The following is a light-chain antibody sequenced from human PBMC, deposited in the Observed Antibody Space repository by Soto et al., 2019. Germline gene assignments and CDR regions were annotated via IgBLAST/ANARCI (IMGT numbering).Light chain of an antibody. CDR3: CSYAGSQV. CDR2: EGS. V-gene: IGLV2-23*01. J-gene: IGLJ2*01. Sequence: QSALTQPASVSGSPGQSITISCTGTSSDVGSYNLVSWYQQHPGKAPKLMIYEGSKRPSGVSNCFSGSKSGNTASLTISGLQAEDEADYYCCSYAGSQVFGGGTKLTVL. CDR1: SSDVGSYNL.